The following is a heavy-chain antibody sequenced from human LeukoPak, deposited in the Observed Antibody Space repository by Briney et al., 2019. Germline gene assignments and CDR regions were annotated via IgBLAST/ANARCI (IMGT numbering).Heavy chain of an antibody. J-gene: IGHJ5*02. Sequence: GASVKVSCKASGYTFTSYGISWVRQAPGQGLEWMGWISAYNGNTNYAQKLQGRVTMTTDTSTSTAYMELRSLRSDDTAVYYCARDQGYNWNDVNWFDPWGQGTLVTVSS. CDR1: GYTFTSYG. CDR2: ISAYNGNT. D-gene: IGHD1-1*01. V-gene: IGHV1-18*01. CDR3: ARDQGYNWNDVNWFDP.